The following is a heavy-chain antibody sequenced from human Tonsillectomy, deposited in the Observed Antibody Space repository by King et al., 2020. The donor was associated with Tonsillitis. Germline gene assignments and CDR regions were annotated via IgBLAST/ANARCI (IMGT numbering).Heavy chain of an antibody. V-gene: IGHV4-39*01. D-gene: IGHD6-19*01. CDR3: ARIQWLANYYYYYMDV. CDR1: SGSISSASYY. Sequence: LQLQESGPGLVKPSETLSLTCTVSSGSISSASYYWGWIRLPPGMGLEWIGSVYYSGSTYYNPSLKSRVTISVDTSKNQFSLKLGSVTAADTAVYYCARIQWLANYYYYYMDVWGKGTTVTVSS. J-gene: IGHJ6*03. CDR2: VYYSGST.